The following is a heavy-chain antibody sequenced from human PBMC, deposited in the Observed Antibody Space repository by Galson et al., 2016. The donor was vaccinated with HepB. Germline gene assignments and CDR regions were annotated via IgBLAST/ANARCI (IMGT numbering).Heavy chain of an antibody. Sequence: SLRLSCAASGFTFSTYDMHWVRQATGKGLEWVSGVSTSGAGYYAGSAKGRFTISRENAENSVYLQMNSLRAEDTAVYFCARASWSEKSWFDPWGQGILVTVSS. V-gene: IGHV3-13*01. J-gene: IGHJ5*02. D-gene: IGHD2-2*01. CDR2: VSTSGAG. CDR3: ARASWSEKSWFDP. CDR1: GFTFSTYD.